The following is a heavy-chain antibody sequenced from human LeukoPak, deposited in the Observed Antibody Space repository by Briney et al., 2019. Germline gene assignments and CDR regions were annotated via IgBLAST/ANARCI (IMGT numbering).Heavy chain of an antibody. CDR3: ATGERHGFDI. Sequence: GGSLRLSCAASGFTFSSYWMHWVRPAPGKGLVWVSRINSDGSSTSYADSVKGRFTISRDNAKNTLYLQVNSLRAEDTAVYYCATGERHGFDIWGQGTMVTVSS. CDR1: GFTFSSYW. J-gene: IGHJ3*02. CDR2: INSDGSST. V-gene: IGHV3-74*01.